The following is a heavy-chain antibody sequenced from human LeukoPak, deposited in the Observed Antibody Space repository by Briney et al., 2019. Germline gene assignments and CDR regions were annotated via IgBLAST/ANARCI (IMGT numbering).Heavy chain of an antibody. D-gene: IGHD5-12*01. J-gene: IGHJ4*02. CDR3: AKESLALDWLPLPGDC. CDR2: ISGSGGST. V-gene: IGHV3-23*01. CDR1: GFTFSSYA. Sequence: PGGSLRLSCAASGFTFSSYAMSWVRQAPGKGLEWVSAISGSGGSTYYADSVKGRFTISRDNSENTLYLQMNSLRAEDTAVYYCAKESLALDWLPLPGDCWGQGTLVTVSS.